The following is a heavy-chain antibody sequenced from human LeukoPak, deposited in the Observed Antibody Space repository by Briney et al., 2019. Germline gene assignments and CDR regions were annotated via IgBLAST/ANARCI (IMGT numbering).Heavy chain of an antibody. CDR2: MYYSGST. D-gene: IGHD3-9*01. J-gene: IGHJ3*02. CDR3: ARLDWETNAFDI. Sequence: SETLSLTCTVSSGSISSRNYYWGWIRQPPGKGLEWIGNMYYSGSTYYNPSLKSLVTMSVDTSKNQFSLKLSSMTAADTAVYYCARLDWETNAFDIWGQGTMVTVSS. V-gene: IGHV4-39*01. CDR1: SGSISSRNYY.